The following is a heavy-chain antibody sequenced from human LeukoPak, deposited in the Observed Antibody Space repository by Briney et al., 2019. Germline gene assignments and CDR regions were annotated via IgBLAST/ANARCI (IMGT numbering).Heavy chain of an antibody. CDR2: IHDDGIVT. Sequence: GRSLRLSCAASGFTFTAYAMSWFRQTPEKGLEWVANIHDDGIVTHYVDSVKGRFTLSRDNARNSVNLQLNSLRVEDTALYYCARGRGWVDHWGQGTLVTVSS. D-gene: IGHD3-16*01. CDR1: GFTFTAYA. V-gene: IGHV3-7*01. CDR3: ARGRGWVDH. J-gene: IGHJ4*02.